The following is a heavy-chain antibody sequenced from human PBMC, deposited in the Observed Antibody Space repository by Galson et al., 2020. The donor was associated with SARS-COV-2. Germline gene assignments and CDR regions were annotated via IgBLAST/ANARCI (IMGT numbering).Heavy chain of an antibody. V-gene: IGHV1-18*04. Sequence: ASVQVSCKGSGYRFTSNGISWVRQAPGQGLEWMGWISAYNGNTNYVERFQGRVTMSTDTRTSTVYMELRSLRSDDTAMYYCAREGFSDAFDIWGQGTMVTVSS. J-gene: IGHJ3*02. CDR2: ISAYNGNT. CDR3: AREGFSDAFDI. CDR1: GYRFTSNG.